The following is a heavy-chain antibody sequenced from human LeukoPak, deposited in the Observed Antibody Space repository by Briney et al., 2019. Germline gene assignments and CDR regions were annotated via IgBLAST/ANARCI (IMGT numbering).Heavy chain of an antibody. V-gene: IGHV4-4*09. CDR1: GGSITSYY. D-gene: IGHD4-17*01. J-gene: IGHJ4*02. CDR2: IYTSGST. Sequence: PSETLSLTCTVSGGSITSYYWSWIRQPPGKGLEWIGYIYTSGSTNYNPSLKSRVTISVDTSKNQFSLKLSSVTAADTAVYYCARRRYGAWYFDYWGQGTLVPVSS. CDR3: ARRRYGAWYFDY.